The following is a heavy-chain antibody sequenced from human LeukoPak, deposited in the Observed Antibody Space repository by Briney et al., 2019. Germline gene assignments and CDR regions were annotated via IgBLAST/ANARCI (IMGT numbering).Heavy chain of an antibody. Sequence: PSQTLSLTCTVSGGSISSGDYYWSWIRQPPGKGLEWIGYIYYSGSTYYNPSLKSRVTISVDTSKNQFSLKLGSVTAADTAVYYCARAGSSGYYVGVWFDPWGQGTLVTVSS. CDR2: IYYSGST. D-gene: IGHD3-22*01. CDR1: GGSISSGDYY. CDR3: ARAGSSGYYVGVWFDP. J-gene: IGHJ5*02. V-gene: IGHV4-30-4*01.